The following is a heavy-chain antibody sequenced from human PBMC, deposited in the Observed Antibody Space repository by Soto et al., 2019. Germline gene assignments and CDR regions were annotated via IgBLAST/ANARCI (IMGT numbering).Heavy chain of an antibody. Sequence: QVQLVESGGGVVQPGRSLRLSCAASGFTFSSYGMHWVRQAPGKGLEWVAVISYDGSNKYYADSVKGRFTISRDNSKNTLYLQMNSLRAEDTAVYYCAKDERTYVWGSSFDYWGQGTLVTVSS. J-gene: IGHJ4*02. D-gene: IGHD3-16*01. V-gene: IGHV3-30*18. CDR2: ISYDGSNK. CDR1: GFTFSSYG. CDR3: AKDERTYVWGSSFDY.